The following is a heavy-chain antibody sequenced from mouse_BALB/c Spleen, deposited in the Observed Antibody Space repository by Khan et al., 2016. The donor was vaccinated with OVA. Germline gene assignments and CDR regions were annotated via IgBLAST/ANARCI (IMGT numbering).Heavy chain of an antibody. V-gene: IGHV2-9*02. D-gene: IGHD2-3*01. CDR1: GFSLTSYG. J-gene: IGHJ4*01. CDR2: IWAGGST. Sequence: VKLVESGPGLVAPSQSLSITCTVSGFSLTSYGVHWVRQPPGKGLEWLGVIWAGGSTNYNSALMSRLSISRDKSKSQFVLKMNHLQTVDPAPYYCARGDGYSEDAMDYWGQGTSVTVPS. CDR3: ARGDGYSEDAMDY.